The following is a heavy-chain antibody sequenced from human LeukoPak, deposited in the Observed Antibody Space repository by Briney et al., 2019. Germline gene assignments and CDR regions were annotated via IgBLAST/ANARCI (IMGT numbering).Heavy chain of an antibody. D-gene: IGHD3-22*01. J-gene: IGHJ4*02. CDR2: INPNSGGT. CDR1: GYTFTGYY. Sequence: ASVKVSCKASGYTFTGYYMHWVRQAPGQGLEWMGWINPNSGGTNYAQKFQDRVTMTRDTSISTAYMELSRLRSDDTAVYYCARYYDSSGYLPGNFDYWGQGTLVTVSS. V-gene: IGHV1-2*02. CDR3: ARYYDSSGYLPGNFDY.